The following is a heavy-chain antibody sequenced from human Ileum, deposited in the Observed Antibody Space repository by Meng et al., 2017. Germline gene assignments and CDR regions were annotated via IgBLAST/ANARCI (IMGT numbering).Heavy chain of an antibody. V-gene: IGHV1-3*01. CDR3: GRGRASFYFDF. CDR1: GFTFRNYA. Sequence: QVQFVQSGAEVKKPGASVRISCKASGFTFRNYAIYWVRQAPGQSLEWLGWIHAGSGDTKFSQTFQGRLTFDRDTSADTVYMELSSLTSGDRAVYYCGRGRASFYFDFWGQGTLVTVSS. CDR2: IHAGSGDT. J-gene: IGHJ4*02. D-gene: IGHD6-6*01.